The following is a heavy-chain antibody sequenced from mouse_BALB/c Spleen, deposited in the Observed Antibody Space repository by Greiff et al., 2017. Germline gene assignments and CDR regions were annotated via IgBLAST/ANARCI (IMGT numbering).Heavy chain of an antibody. CDR2: IYPGDGDT. CDR1: GYAFSSYW. D-gene: IGHD4-1*01. Sequence: QVQLQQSGAELVRPGSSVKISCKASGYAFSSYWMNWVKQRPGQGLEWIGQIYPGDGDTNYNGKFKGKATLTADKSSSTAYMQLSSLTSEDSAVYFCARSGGRGYAMDFWGQGTSVTVSS. V-gene: IGHV1-80*01. J-gene: IGHJ4*01. CDR3: ARSGGRGYAMDF.